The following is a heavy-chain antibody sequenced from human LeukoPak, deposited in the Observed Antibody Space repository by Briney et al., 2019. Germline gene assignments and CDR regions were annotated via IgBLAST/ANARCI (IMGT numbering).Heavy chain of an antibody. D-gene: IGHD3-22*01. V-gene: IGHV3-53*01. CDR1: GFNVSSDY. J-gene: IGHJ4*02. CDR3: ARAVAYYRFDS. Sequence: GGSLRLSCAASGFNVSSDYMNWVRQSPGKGLEWVSVIYTVRSTYYADSVKGRFTISRDISKNTVYLQMNSLTAEDTAVYYCARAVAYYRFDSWGQGTLVTISS. CDR2: IYTVRST.